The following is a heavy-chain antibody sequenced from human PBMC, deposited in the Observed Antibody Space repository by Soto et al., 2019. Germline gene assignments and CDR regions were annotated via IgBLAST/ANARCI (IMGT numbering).Heavy chain of an antibody. CDR2: ISAYNGNT. Sequence: QVQLVQSGAEVKKPGASVQVSCKASGYTFTSYGISRVRQAPGQGLEWMGWISAYNGNTNYAQKLQGRVTMPTDTSTSTAYMELRSLRSDETAVYYCARDRSIAVAGRVLMDVWGQGTTVTVSS. CDR3: ARDRSIAVAGRVLMDV. D-gene: IGHD6-19*01. V-gene: IGHV1-18*01. CDR1: GYTFTSYG. J-gene: IGHJ6*02.